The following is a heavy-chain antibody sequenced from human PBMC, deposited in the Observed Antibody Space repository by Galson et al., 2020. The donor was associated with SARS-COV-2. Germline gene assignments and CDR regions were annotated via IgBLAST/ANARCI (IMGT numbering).Heavy chain of an antibody. CDR3: ARGSLDYYDSSGYYNY. CDR1: GYTFTSYG. D-gene: IGHD3-22*01. V-gene: IGHV1-18*01. CDR2: ISAYNGNT. Sequence: ASVKVSCKASGYTFTSYGISWVRQAPGQGLEWMGWISAYNGNTNYAQKLQGRVTMTTDTSTSTAYMELRSLRSDDTAVYYCARGSLDYYDSSGYYNYWCQGSLVTVSS. J-gene: IGHJ4*02.